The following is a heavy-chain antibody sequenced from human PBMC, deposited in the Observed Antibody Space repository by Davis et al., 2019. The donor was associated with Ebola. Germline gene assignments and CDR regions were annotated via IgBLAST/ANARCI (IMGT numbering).Heavy chain of an antibody. CDR1: GGSISSYY. CDR2: IHDSGRT. J-gene: IGHJ4*02. Sequence: GSLSLTCTVSGGSISSYYWSWIRQPPGKGLEWIGYIHDSGRTNTNSSLKSRVTMSVDTSKNQFSLNLSAVTAADTAVYYCARAGYYYDSSGYFRLDYWGQGTLVTVST. D-gene: IGHD3-22*01. CDR3: ARAGYYYDSSGYFRLDY. V-gene: IGHV4-59*01.